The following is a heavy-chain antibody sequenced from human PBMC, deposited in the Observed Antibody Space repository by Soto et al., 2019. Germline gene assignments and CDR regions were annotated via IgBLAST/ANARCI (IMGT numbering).Heavy chain of an antibody. CDR3: ARQWLDSYYFDY. Sequence: EVQLVESGGGLVQPGGSLRLSCAASGFTFTSYAMHWVRQDPGKELEYVSAISSNGGSTYYANSLKGRFTISRDNSKNTLYLQMGSLRAEDMAVYYCARQWLDSYYFDYWGQGTLVTVSS. V-gene: IGHV3-64*01. J-gene: IGHJ4*02. D-gene: IGHD6-19*01. CDR1: GFTFTSYA. CDR2: ISSNGGST.